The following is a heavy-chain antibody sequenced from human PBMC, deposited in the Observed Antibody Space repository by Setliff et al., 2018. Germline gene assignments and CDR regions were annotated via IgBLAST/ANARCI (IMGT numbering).Heavy chain of an antibody. CDR2: ISGFTGDT. D-gene: IGHD2-2*01. Sequence: ASVKVSCKTSGFMFSTYGLSWVRQAPGQGPEWIGCISGFTGDTHYAPKFQDRVILTIDESSTTAHMELRSLTSDDTAVYYCARAPGTVVVPASRSAFDIWGQGTMVTVSS. V-gene: IGHV1-18*01. CDR1: GFMFSTYG. J-gene: IGHJ3*02. CDR3: ARAPGTVVVPASRSAFDI.